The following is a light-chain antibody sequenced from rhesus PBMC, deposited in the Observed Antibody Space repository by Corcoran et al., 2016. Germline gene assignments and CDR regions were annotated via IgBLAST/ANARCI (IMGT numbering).Light chain of an antibody. CDR3: QQYSSRPLS. CDR1: QGISSS. CDR2: KAS. Sequence: DIQMTQSPSSLSASVGDTVTITCRASQGISSSLAWYQQKPRKAPRHLIYKASNLESGVPSRFSGSGSGTDFTLTISSLQSEDFATYYCQQYSSRPLSFGQGTKVEIK. V-gene: IGKV1-22*01. J-gene: IGKJ2*01.